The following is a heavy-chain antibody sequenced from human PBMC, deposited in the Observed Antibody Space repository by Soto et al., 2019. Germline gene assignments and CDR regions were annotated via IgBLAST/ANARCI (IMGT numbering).Heavy chain of an antibody. CDR1: GFTFSSYW. CDR2: INSDGSST. CDR3: ARDIFYDYVWGSYRYGQPLYYYGMDV. D-gene: IGHD3-16*02. Sequence: GGSLRLSCAASGFTFSSYWMHWVRQAPGKGLVWVSRINSDGSSTSYADSVKGRFTISRDNAKNTLYLQMNSLRAEDTAVYYCARDIFYDYVWGSYRYGQPLYYYGMDVWGQGTTVTVSS. J-gene: IGHJ6*02. V-gene: IGHV3-74*01.